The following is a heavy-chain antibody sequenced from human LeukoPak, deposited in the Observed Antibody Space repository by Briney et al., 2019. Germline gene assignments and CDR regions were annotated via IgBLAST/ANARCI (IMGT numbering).Heavy chain of an antibody. CDR1: GFTFSNYA. D-gene: IGHD2/OR15-2a*01. Sequence: PGGSLRLSCAASGFTFSNYAMTWVRQAPGKGLEWASGISGSGSSTYYADSVKGRFTLSRDYPKNTLYLQMNSLRAEDTAVYYCAKDRTTLENWFDPWGQGTLVTVSS. CDR3: AKDRTTLENWFDP. J-gene: IGHJ5*02. CDR2: ISGSGSST. V-gene: IGHV3-23*01.